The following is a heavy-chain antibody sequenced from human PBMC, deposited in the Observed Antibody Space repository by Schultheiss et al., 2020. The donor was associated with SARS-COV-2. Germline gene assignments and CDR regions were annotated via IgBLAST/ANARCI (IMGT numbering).Heavy chain of an antibody. V-gene: IGHV3-7*03. CDR1: GFTFSSYS. CDR3: ARDLPSLYGDYALFDY. J-gene: IGHJ4*02. CDR2: IKQDGSEK. Sequence: GGSLRLSCAASGFTFSSYSMNWVRQAPGKGLEWVANIKQDGSEKYYVDSVKGRFTISRDNAKNSLYLQMNSLRAEDTAVYYCARDLPSLYGDYALFDYWGQGTLVTVSS. D-gene: IGHD4-17*01.